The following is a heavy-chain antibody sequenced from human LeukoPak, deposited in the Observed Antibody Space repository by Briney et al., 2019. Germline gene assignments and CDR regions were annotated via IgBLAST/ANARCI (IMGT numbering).Heavy chain of an antibody. J-gene: IGHJ5*02. Sequence: GGSLRLSCAASGFTFSSYAMHWVRQAPGKGLEWVTIISYDGSNKYYADSVKGRFTISRDNSKNTLYLQMNSLRTEDMAVYYCARGDKQLVFNRNKGGFDPWGQGTLVTVSS. V-gene: IGHV3-30*04. CDR2: ISYDGSNK. D-gene: IGHD6-13*01. CDR1: GFTFSSYA. CDR3: ARGDKQLVFNRNKGGFDP.